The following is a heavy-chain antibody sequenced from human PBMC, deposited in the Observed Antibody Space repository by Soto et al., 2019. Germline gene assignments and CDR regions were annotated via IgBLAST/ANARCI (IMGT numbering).Heavy chain of an antibody. V-gene: IGHV3-23*01. CDR1: GFTFSSYA. CDR2: LSGSGGST. Sequence: EVQLLESGGGLVQPGGSLRLSCAASGFTFSSYAMSWVRQAPGKGLEWVSALSGSGGSTYYADSVKGRFTISRDNSKNTLYLQMNRLRAEDTAVYYCAKAGASSSGWYNWFDPWGQGTLVTVSS. CDR3: AKAGASSSGWYNWFDP. D-gene: IGHD6-19*01. J-gene: IGHJ5*02.